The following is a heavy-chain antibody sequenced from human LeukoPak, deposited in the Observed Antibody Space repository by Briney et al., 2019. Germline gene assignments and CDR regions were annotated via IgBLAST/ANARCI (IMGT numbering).Heavy chain of an antibody. CDR2: INPNSGAT. Sequence: ALVKVSCKASGYTFTGYYLHWVRQAPGQGLEWMGWINPNSGATSYAQKFQGRVTMTRDTSINTGYMELSSLRSDDTAVYYCARDDAHSDQNAFDVWGQGTLVTVSS. CDR1: GYTFTGYY. V-gene: IGHV1-2*02. J-gene: IGHJ3*01. CDR3: ARDDAHSDQNAFDV. D-gene: IGHD2-21*02.